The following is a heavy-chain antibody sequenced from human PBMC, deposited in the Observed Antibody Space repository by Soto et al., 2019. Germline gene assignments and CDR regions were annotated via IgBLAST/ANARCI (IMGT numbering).Heavy chain of an antibody. J-gene: IGHJ4*02. CDR1: GYTFSSYS. CDR3: ARDNGYYDF. D-gene: IGHD2-8*01. CDR2: ISTTSGNT. Sequence: QIQMEQSGAEVKQPGASVKISCKTSGYTFSSYSINWVRQAPGQGLEWMAWISTTSGNTHYAERVQGRVTVTLDKSARTAFMEMWGLTSDDTAVYFCARDNGYYDFWGQGTLVTVSS. V-gene: IGHV1-18*01.